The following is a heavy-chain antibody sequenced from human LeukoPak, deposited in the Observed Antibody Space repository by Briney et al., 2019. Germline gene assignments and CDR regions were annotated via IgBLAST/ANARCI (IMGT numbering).Heavy chain of an antibody. D-gene: IGHD2-15*01. Sequence: GGSVSLSCAASGFTFSTYWMHWARQAPGKGLVWVSRINGDGSSSTYADSVKGRFTISRDNAKNTLYLQMNSLRTEDTAVYYCTRNPGMAAGGQGTTVTVSS. CDR1: GFTFSTYW. V-gene: IGHV3-74*01. CDR2: INGDGSSS. J-gene: IGHJ6*02. CDR3: TRNPGMAA.